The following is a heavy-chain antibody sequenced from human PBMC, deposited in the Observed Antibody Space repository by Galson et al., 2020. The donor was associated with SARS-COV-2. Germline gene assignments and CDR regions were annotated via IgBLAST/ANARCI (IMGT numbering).Heavy chain of an antibody. V-gene: IGHV3-30*19. Sequence: GGSLRLSCAASGFTFSRNAMHWVRQAPGKGLEWAAFISYDGTYEYYADSVKGRFTISKDNSKNTLSLQMSSLGAEDTAVYYCARDYGSGMFDYWGQGTLVTVSS. CDR3: ARDYGSGMFDY. J-gene: IGHJ4*02. D-gene: IGHD3-10*01. CDR2: ISYDGTYE. CDR1: GFTFSRNA.